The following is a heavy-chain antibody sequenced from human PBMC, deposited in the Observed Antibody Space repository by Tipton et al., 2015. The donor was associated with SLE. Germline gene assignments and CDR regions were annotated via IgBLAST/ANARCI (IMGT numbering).Heavy chain of an antibody. Sequence: TLSLTCTVSGGSISRYYWSWIRQPPGKGLEWIGYIYYSGSTYYNPSLKSRVTISVDTSKNQFSLKLSSVTAADTAVYYCTAEQATFGGVIVGWYFDLWGRGTLVTVSS. CDR1: GGSISRYY. CDR3: TAEQATFGGVIVGWYFDL. J-gene: IGHJ2*01. D-gene: IGHD3-16*02. V-gene: IGHV4-59*04. CDR2: IYYSGST.